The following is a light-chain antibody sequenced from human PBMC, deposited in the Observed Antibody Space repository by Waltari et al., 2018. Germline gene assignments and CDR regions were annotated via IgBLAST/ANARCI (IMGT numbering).Light chain of an antibody. Sequence: SVLPQPPSVSAAPGPKVPISCPGSSSNIGNNYLSWYQQLPGTAPNRLIYDNNKRPAEIPDRFSGSKSGTSATLGITGLQTGDEADYYCGTWDSSLSAVVFGGGTKLTVL. J-gene: IGLJ2*01. CDR2: DNN. V-gene: IGLV1-51*01. CDR3: GTWDSSLSAVV. CDR1: SSNIGNNY.